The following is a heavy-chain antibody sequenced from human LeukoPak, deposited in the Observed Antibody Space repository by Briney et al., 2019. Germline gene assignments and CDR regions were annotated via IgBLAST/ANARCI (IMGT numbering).Heavy chain of an antibody. J-gene: IGHJ2*01. CDR2: INPSGGST. Sequence: ASVKVSCKASGYTFTSYYVHWVRQAPGQGLEWMGIINPSGGSTSYAQKFQGRVTMTRDTSTSTVYMELSSLRSEDTAVYYCAREVIAVAGTDWYFDLWGRGTLVTVSS. CDR1: GYTFTSYY. D-gene: IGHD6-19*01. V-gene: IGHV1-46*01. CDR3: AREVIAVAGTDWYFDL.